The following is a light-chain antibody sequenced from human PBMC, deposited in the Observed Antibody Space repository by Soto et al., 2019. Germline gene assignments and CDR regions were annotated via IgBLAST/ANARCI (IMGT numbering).Light chain of an antibody. V-gene: IGKV3-20*01. Sequence: EIVLTQSPGTLSLSPGERATLSCRASQTVSSSYLAWYQQKPGQAPRLLIYGASSRATGIPDRFSGSGSGTDFTLTISRLEPEDSAVYYCQQYLGSPYTFGQGTKLEI. CDR3: QQYLGSPYT. CDR2: GAS. CDR1: QTVSSSY. J-gene: IGKJ2*01.